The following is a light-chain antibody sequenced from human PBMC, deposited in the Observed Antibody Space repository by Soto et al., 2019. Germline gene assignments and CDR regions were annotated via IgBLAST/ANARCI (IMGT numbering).Light chain of an antibody. CDR1: QTMTWF. V-gene: IGKV1-39*01. CDR3: QQSYTTPWT. Sequence: DIQLTHSPSSLSASVVDRVTITCRASQTMTWFLSWYQQKPGKVPKLLIYAASSLQSGVPSRFSASGSGTDFTLTISSLQPEDFATYYCQQSYTTPWTFGQGTKVDIK. J-gene: IGKJ1*01. CDR2: AAS.